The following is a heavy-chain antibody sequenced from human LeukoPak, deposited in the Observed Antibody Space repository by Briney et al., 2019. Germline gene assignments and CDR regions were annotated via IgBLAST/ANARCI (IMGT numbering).Heavy chain of an antibody. V-gene: IGHV3-23*01. Sequence: GGSLRLSCAASGFTFSNYAMSWVRQAPGEGLEWVSAISNSGGTIHYADSVKGRFTISRDNSKNTLYPQMNSLTAEDTAVYHCAKGEGTGSYYYFDYWGQGTLVIVSS. D-gene: IGHD1-26*01. J-gene: IGHJ4*02. CDR1: GFTFSNYA. CDR3: AKGEGTGSYYYFDY. CDR2: ISNSGGTI.